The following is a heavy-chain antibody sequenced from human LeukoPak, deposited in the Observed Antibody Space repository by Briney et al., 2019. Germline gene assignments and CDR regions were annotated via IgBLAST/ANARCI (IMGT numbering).Heavy chain of an antibody. CDR1: GFTVSSNY. CDR3: ARDRDCSSTSCYSDAFDI. Sequence: GGSLRLSCAASGFTVSSNYMSWVRQAPGKGLEWVSVVYSGGSTYYADSVKGRFTISRDNSKNTLYLQMNSLRAEDTAVYYCARDRDCSSTSCYSDAFDIWGQGTMVTVSS. J-gene: IGHJ3*02. CDR2: VYSGGST. D-gene: IGHD2-2*02. V-gene: IGHV3-53*01.